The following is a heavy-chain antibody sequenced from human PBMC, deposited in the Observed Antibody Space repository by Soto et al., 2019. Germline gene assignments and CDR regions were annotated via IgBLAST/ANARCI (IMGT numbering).Heavy chain of an antibody. CDR2: ISGSGGST. D-gene: IGHD5-12*01. J-gene: IGHJ6*03. CDR3: AKDGNTIVAGLLRYYYYYMDV. V-gene: IGHV3-23*01. CDR1: GFTFSSYA. Sequence: GGSLRLSCAASGFTFSSYAMSWVRQAPGKGLEWVSAISGSGGSTYYADSVKGRFTISRDNSKNTLYLQMNSLRAEDRAVYYCAKDGNTIVAGLLRYYYYYMDVWGKGTTVTVSS.